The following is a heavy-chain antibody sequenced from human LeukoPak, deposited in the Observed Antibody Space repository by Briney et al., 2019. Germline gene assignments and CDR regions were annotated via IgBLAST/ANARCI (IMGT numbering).Heavy chain of an antibody. CDR1: GYTFTRYG. CDR3: ARGLYSHDYGGKEADY. Sequence: ASVKVSCKASGYTFTRYGISWVRQAPGQGLEWMGWISAYNGNTNYAQKLQGRVTMTTDTSTSTAYMELRSLRSDDTAVYYCARGLYSHDYGGKEADYWGQGTLVTVSS. V-gene: IGHV1-18*01. J-gene: IGHJ4*02. D-gene: IGHD4-23*01. CDR2: ISAYNGNT.